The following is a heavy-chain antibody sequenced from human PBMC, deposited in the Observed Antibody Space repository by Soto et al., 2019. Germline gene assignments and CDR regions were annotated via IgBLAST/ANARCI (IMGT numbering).Heavy chain of an antibody. Sequence: EVQLVESGGGLVKPGGSLRLSCAASGFTFSSYSMHWVRQAPGKGLEWVSSISSSSSYIYYADSVKGRFTISRDNAKNSLYLQMNSQRAEGTAVYYCAGGGYWCYPWGQGTLVPFSS. CDR2: ISSSSSYI. CDR1: GFTFSSYS. D-gene: IGHD3-16*01. CDR3: AGGGYWCYP. V-gene: IGHV3-21*03. J-gene: IGHJ5*02.